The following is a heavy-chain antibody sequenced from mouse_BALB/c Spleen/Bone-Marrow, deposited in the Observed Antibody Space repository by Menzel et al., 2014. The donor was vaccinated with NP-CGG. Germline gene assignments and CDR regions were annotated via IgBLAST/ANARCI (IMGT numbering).Heavy chain of an antibody. CDR1: GFTFGSSI. J-gene: IGHJ2*01. CDR3: SRGYGNCFDY. Sequence: DVKLVESGGGLAKPGGSLKLSCSASGFTFGSSIMSWVRQTPEKRLEWVATISTGGTYTYYPDSVKGRFTISRDNAKNTLYLQMSSLKSEDTAMYYCSRGYGNCFDYWGQGTTLTVSS. CDR2: ISTGGTYT. D-gene: IGHD2-10*02. V-gene: IGHV5-6-4*01.